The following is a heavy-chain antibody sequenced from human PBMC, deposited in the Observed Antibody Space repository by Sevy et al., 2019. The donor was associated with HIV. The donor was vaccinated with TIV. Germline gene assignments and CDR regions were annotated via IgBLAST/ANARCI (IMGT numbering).Heavy chain of an antibody. V-gene: IGHV1-69*13. CDR1: GGTFSSYA. D-gene: IGHD6-19*01. J-gene: IGHJ4*02. CDR3: ARGADTQSIAVANFDY. Sequence: ASVKVSCKASGGTFSSYAISWVRQAPGQGLEWMGRIIPIFGTANYAQKFQGRVTITADESTSTAYMELSSLRSEDTAVYYCARGADTQSIAVANFDYWGQRTLVTVSS. CDR2: IIPIFGTA.